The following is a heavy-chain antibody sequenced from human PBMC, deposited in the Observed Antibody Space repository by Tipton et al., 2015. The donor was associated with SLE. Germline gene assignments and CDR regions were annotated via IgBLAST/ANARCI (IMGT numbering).Heavy chain of an antibody. Sequence: SLRLSCAASGFTFSSYAMSWVRQAPGKGLEWVSAISGSGGSTYYADSVKGRFTISRDNSKNTLYLQMNSLRAEDTAVYYCATSRYSSGWYRFDYWGQGTLVTVSS. J-gene: IGHJ4*02. CDR2: ISGSGGST. CDR1: GFTFSSYA. D-gene: IGHD6-19*01. V-gene: IGHV3-23*01. CDR3: ATSRYSSGWYRFDY.